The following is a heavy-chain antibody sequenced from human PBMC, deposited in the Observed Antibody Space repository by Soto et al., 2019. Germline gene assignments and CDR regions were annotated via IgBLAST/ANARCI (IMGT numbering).Heavy chain of an antibody. J-gene: IGHJ6*02. Sequence: GESLKISCKGSGYSFTSYWIGWVRQMPGKGLEWMGIIYPGDSDTRYSPSFQGQVTISADKSISTAYLQWSSLKASDTAMYYCARHLRLDSSGKRDTSYYYCYGMDVWGQGTTVTVSS. CDR3: ARHLRLDSSGKRDTSYYYCYGMDV. CDR2: IYPGDSDT. V-gene: IGHV5-51*01. D-gene: IGHD6-19*01. CDR1: GYSFTSYW.